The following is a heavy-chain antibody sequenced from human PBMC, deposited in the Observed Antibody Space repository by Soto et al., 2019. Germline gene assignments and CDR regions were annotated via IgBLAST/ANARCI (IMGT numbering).Heavy chain of an antibody. CDR3: AKGVEVPAAPFDY. J-gene: IGHJ4*02. CDR1: GFTFSSYA. D-gene: IGHD2-2*01. CDR2: ISGSGGST. V-gene: IGHV3-23*01. Sequence: LSLSCAASGFTFSSYAMSWVRQAPGKGLEWVSAISGSGGSTYYADSVKGRFTISRDNSKNTLYLQMNSLRAEDTAVYYCAKGVEVPAAPFDYWGQGTLVTVSS.